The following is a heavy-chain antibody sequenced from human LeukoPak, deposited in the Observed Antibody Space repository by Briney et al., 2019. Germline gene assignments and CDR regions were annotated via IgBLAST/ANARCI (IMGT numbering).Heavy chain of an antibody. CDR3: AKSGGFFDT. D-gene: IGHD1-26*01. Sequence: GGSLRLSCAVSGFTFTNYWMTWVRQAPGKGLEWVANIEQDGSDKYYVDSVVGRFTISRDNAQNLLYLHMNSLRAEDTGVYYCAKSGGFFDTWGQGTLVTVSS. J-gene: IGHJ4*02. CDR1: GFTFTNYW. CDR2: IEQDGSDK. V-gene: IGHV3-7*01.